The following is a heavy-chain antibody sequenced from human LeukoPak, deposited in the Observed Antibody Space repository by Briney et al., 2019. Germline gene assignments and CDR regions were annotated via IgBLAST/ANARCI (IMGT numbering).Heavy chain of an antibody. CDR2: INQDGSEK. D-gene: IGHD3-16*01. J-gene: IGHJ4*02. Sequence: QPGGSLRLSCAASGFTFSSYSMNWVRQAPGKGLEWVANINQDGSEKYYVDSVKGRFTISRDNAKNSLYLQMNSLRAEDMAVYYCASGGFTFGYWGQGTLVTVSS. CDR3: ASGGFTFGY. CDR1: GFTFSSYS. V-gene: IGHV3-7*02.